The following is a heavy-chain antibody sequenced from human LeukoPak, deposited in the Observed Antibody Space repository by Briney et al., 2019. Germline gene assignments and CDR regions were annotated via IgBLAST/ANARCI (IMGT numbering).Heavy chain of an antibody. D-gene: IGHD1-26*01. J-gene: IGHJ3*02. CDR2: IKSDGSST. Sequence: GGSLRLSCVASEFAFSSYWMNWVRQAPGKGLVWVSRIKSDGSSTNYADSVKGRFTISRDNAKNTLYLQMNSLRAEDTAVYFCARRSSAIGAFDIWGQGTMVTVSS. CDR1: EFAFSSYW. V-gene: IGHV3-74*01. CDR3: ARRSSAIGAFDI.